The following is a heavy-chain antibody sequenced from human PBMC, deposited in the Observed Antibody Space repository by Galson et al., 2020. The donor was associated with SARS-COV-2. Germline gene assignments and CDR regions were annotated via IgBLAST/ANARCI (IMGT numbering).Heavy chain of an antibody. D-gene: IGHD6-19*01. CDR1: DFSISSGYY. CDR3: AKVGWASSGWPLDP. V-gene: IGHV4-38-2*01. J-gene: IGHJ5*02. CDR2: VYDDGKT. Sequence: SETLSLTCAVSDFSISSGYYWGWIRQPPGKGLEWIGTVYDDGKTYYNPSLNSRVTMSLDTSNSQFSLNLRSVTAADTAVYYCAKVGWASSGWPLDPWGQGILVTISS.